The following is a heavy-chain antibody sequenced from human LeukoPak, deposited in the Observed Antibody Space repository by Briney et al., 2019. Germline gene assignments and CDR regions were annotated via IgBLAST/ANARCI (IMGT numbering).Heavy chain of an antibody. V-gene: IGHV5-51*01. D-gene: IGHD5-18*01. Sequence: GESLQISSKGSGYGFTSYWIGWGRPMPGKGREWMGIIYPGDSDTRYSPSFQGQVTISADKSISTAYLQWSSLKASDTAMYYCARRGPRYTAMVTVPNFDYWGQGTLVTVSS. CDR2: IYPGDSDT. J-gene: IGHJ4*02. CDR3: ARRGPRYTAMVTVPNFDY. CDR1: GYGFTSYW.